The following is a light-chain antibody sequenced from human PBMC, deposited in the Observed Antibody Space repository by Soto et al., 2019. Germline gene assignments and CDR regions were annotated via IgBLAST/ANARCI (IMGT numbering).Light chain of an antibody. Sequence: EVVLTQSPATLSLSPGERATLSCRASQSVGSNLAWYQQRPGQAPRLLIYDASRRATGIPARFSGSGSGADFTLTISTLEPEDFAVYYCQQRSSWPITFGQGTRLENK. V-gene: IGKV3-11*01. CDR3: QQRSSWPIT. CDR1: QSVGSN. J-gene: IGKJ5*01. CDR2: DAS.